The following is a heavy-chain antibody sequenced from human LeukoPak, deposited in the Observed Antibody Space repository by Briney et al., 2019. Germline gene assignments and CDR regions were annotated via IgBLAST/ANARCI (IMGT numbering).Heavy chain of an antibody. D-gene: IGHD3-22*01. CDR2: IYYSGST. CDR1: GGSISSGDYY. V-gene: IGHV4-30-4*01. Sequence: TTSETLSLTCTVSGGSISSGDYYWSWIRQPPGKGLEWIGYIYYSGSTYYNPSLKSRATISVDTSKNQFSLKLTSVTAADTAVYYCARDWYYYDSSGYYPYFDYWGQGTLVAVSS. J-gene: IGHJ4*02. CDR3: ARDWYYYDSSGYYPYFDY.